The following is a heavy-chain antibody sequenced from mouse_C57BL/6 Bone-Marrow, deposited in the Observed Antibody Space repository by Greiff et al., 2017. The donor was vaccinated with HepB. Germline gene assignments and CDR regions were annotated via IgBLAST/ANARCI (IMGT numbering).Heavy chain of an antibody. J-gene: IGHJ2*01. CDR2: ISNGGGST. CDR1: GFTFSDYY. D-gene: IGHD1-1*02. CDR3: ARSTVVDY. Sequence: EVQLQESGGGLVQPGGSLKLSCAASGFTFSDYYMYWVRQTPEKRLEWVAYISNGGGSTYYPDTVKGRFTISRDNAKNTLYLQMSRLKSEDTAMYYCARSTVVDYWGQGTTLTVSS. V-gene: IGHV5-12*01.